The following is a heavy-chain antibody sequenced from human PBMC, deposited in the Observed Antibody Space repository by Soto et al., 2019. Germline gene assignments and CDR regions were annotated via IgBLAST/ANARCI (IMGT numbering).Heavy chain of an antibody. D-gene: IGHD5-12*01. CDR3: ARGRKGATICDY. Sequence: QVQLQQWGAGLLKPSETLSLTCAVYGGSFSGYYWSWIRQPPGKGLEWIGEINHSGSTNYNPSLKSRVNISVDTSKNQFSLKLSSVTAADTAVYYCARGRKGATICDYWGQGTLVTVSS. J-gene: IGHJ4*02. V-gene: IGHV4-34*01. CDR2: INHSGST. CDR1: GGSFSGYY.